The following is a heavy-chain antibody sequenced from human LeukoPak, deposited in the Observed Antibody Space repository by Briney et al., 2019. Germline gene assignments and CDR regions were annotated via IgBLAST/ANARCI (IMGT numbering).Heavy chain of an antibody. CDR1: GFTFSSYW. V-gene: IGHV3-7*01. CDR2: VKQDGSEK. Sequence: GGSLGLSCAASGFTFSSYWMSWVRQAPGKGLEWVANVKQDGSEKYYVDSVKGRFTISRDNAKNSLYLQMNSLRAEDTAVYYCARDSPDCSSTSCSLRWDYYYGMDVWGQGTTVTVSS. J-gene: IGHJ6*02. CDR3: ARDSPDCSSTSCSLRWDYYYGMDV. D-gene: IGHD2-2*01.